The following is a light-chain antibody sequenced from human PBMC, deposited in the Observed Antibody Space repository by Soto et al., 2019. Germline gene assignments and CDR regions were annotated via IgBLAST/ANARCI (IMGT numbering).Light chain of an antibody. CDR2: EVS. Sequence: QSALTQPPSASGSPGQSVTISCTGTSSDVGAYNYVSWYQQYPGKAPKLMLYEVSKRPSGVPDRFSGSKSGTTASLTVSGLQPEDEADYYCTSYAGSDIWVFGGGTKLTVL. J-gene: IGLJ3*02. CDR3: TSYAGSDIWV. V-gene: IGLV2-8*01. CDR1: SSDVGAYNY.